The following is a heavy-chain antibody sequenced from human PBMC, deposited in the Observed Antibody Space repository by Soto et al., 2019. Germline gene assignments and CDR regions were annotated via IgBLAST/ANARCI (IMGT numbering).Heavy chain of an antibody. CDR3: AKDRGGFARGWEYYDF. Sequence: GGSVRLSCAASGFAFSSYTMSWVRQTPGKGLEWVSSISASGGRTYYGDSLKGRFTISRDNSKNTLNLHIKSLGVEDSAVYYCAKDRGGFARGWEYYDFWGQGTQVTVSS. CDR1: GFAFSSYT. V-gene: IGHV3-23*01. J-gene: IGHJ4*02. CDR2: ISASGGRT. D-gene: IGHD6-19*01.